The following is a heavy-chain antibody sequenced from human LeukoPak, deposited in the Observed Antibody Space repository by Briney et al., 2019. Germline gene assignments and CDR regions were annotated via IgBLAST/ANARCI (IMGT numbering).Heavy chain of an antibody. D-gene: IGHD2-21*01. J-gene: IGHJ4*02. Sequence: ASETLSLTCTVSGGSISSYYWTWLRQPPGKGLEWIGYIYYGGSTNYNPSLKSRVAISVDTTKNQFSLKLTSLTAADSAVYYCAKGGKGFPLGLRFDSWGQGTLVSVFS. CDR1: GGSISSYY. CDR3: AKGGKGFPLGLRFDS. V-gene: IGHV4-59*01. CDR2: IYYGGST.